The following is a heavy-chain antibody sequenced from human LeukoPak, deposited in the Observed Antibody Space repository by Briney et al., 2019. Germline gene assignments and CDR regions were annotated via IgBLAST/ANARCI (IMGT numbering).Heavy chain of an antibody. Sequence: QTGRSLRLSSAASGFTISDYCTHWVRQAPGKGLEWVAVIWYDGSNKYYADSVKGRFTISRDNSKNTLYLQMNSLRAEDTAVYYCVTVAVTAKLHDWFHRWGQGTLVTVSS. CDR3: VTVAVTAKLHDWFHR. CDR1: GFTISDYC. D-gene: IGHD2-21*02. CDR2: IWYDGSNK. V-gene: IGHV3-33*01. J-gene: IGHJ5*02.